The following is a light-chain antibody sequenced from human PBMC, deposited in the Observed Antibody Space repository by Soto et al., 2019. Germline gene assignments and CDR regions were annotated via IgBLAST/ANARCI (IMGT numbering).Light chain of an antibody. Sequence: QSVLTQPPSASGTPGQRVTISCSGSNSNSGSNTVSWYQQLPGAAPKLLIYSDNQRPSGVPDRFSGSKSGTSASLAISGLQSEEYAEFYCAAWDDNLNGVVFGGATKLTVL. CDR2: SDN. CDR1: NSNSGSNT. J-gene: IGLJ2*01. V-gene: IGLV1-44*01. CDR3: AAWDDNLNGVV.